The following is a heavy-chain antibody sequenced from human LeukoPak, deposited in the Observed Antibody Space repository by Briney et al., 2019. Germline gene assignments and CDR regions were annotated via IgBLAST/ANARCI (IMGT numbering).Heavy chain of an antibody. Sequence: GGSLRLSCAASGFTFSSYAMHWVRQAPGKGLEWVAVISYDGSNKYYADSVKGRFTISRDNSKNTLYLQMNSLRAEDTAVYYCARELMITFGGAEIDYWGQGTLVTVSS. CDR1: GFTFSSYA. D-gene: IGHD3-16*01. J-gene: IGHJ4*02. V-gene: IGHV3-30*01. CDR2: ISYDGSNK. CDR3: ARELMITFGGAEIDY.